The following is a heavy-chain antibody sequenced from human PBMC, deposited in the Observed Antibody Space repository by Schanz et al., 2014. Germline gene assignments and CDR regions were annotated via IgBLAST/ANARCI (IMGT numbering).Heavy chain of an antibody. J-gene: IGHJ6*02. CDR2: ISYSGTT. Sequence: QVQLQESGPGLVKPSQTLSLTCTVSGGSVSSGGDYWSWIRQHPGKGLEWIGFISYSGTTYYNPSHKSRVTISMHTSKNQFSLKLSSVTAADTAVYYCARDTSYGMDVWGQGTTVTVSS. V-gene: IGHV4-31*03. CDR1: GGSVSSGGDY. CDR3: ARDTSYGMDV.